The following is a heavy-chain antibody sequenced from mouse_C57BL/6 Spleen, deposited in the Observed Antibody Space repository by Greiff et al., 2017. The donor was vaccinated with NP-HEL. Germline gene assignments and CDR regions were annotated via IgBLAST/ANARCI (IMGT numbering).Heavy chain of an antibody. J-gene: IGHJ4*01. Sequence: EVQVVESGGGLVKPGGSLKLSCAASGFTFSSYAMSWVRQTPEKRLEWVATISDGGSYTYYPDNVKGRFTISRDNAKNNLYLQMSHLKSEDTAMYYCASLYYYGSSYAMDYWGQGTSVTVSS. CDR1: GFTFSSYA. D-gene: IGHD1-1*01. CDR2: ISDGGSYT. CDR3: ASLYYYGSSYAMDY. V-gene: IGHV5-4*01.